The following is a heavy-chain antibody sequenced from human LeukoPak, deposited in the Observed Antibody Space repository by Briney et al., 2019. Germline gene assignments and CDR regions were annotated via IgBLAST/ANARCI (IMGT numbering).Heavy chain of an antibody. Sequence: PGGSLRLSCAASGFTFSSYGMQWVRQAPGKGREWVAVVSSDESNKYYADSVKGRFTISRDNSKNTLYLQMNSLRPEDTAIYYCVYCSGGNCYYAVRGWNYWGQGTLVTVSS. J-gene: IGHJ4*02. CDR2: VSSDESNK. CDR1: GFTFSSYG. CDR3: VYCSGGNCYYAVRGWNY. D-gene: IGHD2-15*01. V-gene: IGHV3-30*03.